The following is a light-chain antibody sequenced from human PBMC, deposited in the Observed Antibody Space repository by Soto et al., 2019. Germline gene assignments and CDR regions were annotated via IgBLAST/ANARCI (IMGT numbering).Light chain of an antibody. Sequence: QSVLTQPRSVSGSPGQSVTISCTGTSSDIGAYNFVSWYQQHPGKAPKVVIFDVTQRPSGVPDRFSGSKSGNTASLTISGLQTEDEADYYCCSYAGTYTYVVSGAGTKLTVL. J-gene: IGLJ2*01. CDR2: DVT. CDR1: SSDIGAYNF. CDR3: CSYAGTYTYVV. V-gene: IGLV2-11*01.